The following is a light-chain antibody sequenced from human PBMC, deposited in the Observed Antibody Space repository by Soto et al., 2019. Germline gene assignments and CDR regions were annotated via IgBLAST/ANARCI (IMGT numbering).Light chain of an antibody. Sequence: QSVLTQPPSLSGAPGQRVTISCTGSGSNIGAPYDVHWYQHLPGTAPKLLIYGSTNRPSGVPGRFSGSKSGTSASLAITGLQAEDEADYYWQSYDSSLSGYVFGAGTKVTVL. CDR2: GST. CDR1: GSNIGAPYD. V-gene: IGLV1-40*01. J-gene: IGLJ1*01. CDR3: QSYDSSLSGYV.